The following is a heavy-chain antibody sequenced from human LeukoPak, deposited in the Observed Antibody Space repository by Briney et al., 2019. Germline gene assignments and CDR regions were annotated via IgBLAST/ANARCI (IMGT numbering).Heavy chain of an antibody. D-gene: IGHD5-24*01. CDR3: ARRIQGMAPYYFDY. CDR1: GFTFSSYW. CDR2: INSDGGST. J-gene: IGHJ4*02. Sequence: PGGSLRLSCTAPGFTFSSYWMHWVRQAPGKGLVWVSRINSDGGSTSYADSVKGRFTISRDNAKNTLYLQMNSLRAEDTAVYYCARRIQGMAPYYFDYWGQGNLVTVSS. V-gene: IGHV3-74*01.